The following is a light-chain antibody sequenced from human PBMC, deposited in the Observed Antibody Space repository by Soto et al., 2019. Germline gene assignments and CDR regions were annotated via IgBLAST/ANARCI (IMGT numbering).Light chain of an antibody. V-gene: IGLV2-14*01. CDR1: SSDIGGYNY. Sequence: QSALTQPASVSGSPGQSITISCTGTSSDIGGYNYVSWSQQHPGKAPQLIIYEVSNRPSGVSNRFSGSKSGNTASLTISGLQSEDGADYYCSSYTSSSTYVFGTGTKVTVL. J-gene: IGLJ1*01. CDR2: EVS. CDR3: SSYTSSSTYV.